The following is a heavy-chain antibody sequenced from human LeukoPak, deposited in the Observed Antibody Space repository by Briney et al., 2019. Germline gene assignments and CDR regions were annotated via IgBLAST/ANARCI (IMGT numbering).Heavy chain of an antibody. Sequence: GRALRLSCAASGFTFSSYGMHWVRQAPGKGLEWGAVISYDGSNKYYADSVKGRFAISRDNSKNTLYLQMNSLRAEDTAVYYCAKGNFWSGCYTGETTHFDYWGQGILVTVSS. CDR3: AKGNFWSGCYTGETTHFDY. J-gene: IGHJ4*02. V-gene: IGHV3-30*18. CDR1: GFTFSSYG. D-gene: IGHD3-3*01. CDR2: ISYDGSNK.